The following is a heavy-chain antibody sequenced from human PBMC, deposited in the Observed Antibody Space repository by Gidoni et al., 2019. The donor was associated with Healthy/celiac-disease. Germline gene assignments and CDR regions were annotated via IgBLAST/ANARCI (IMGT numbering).Heavy chain of an antibody. D-gene: IGHD2-15*01. CDR3: AVWGVVAATSPEYFQH. V-gene: IGHV4-39*01. Sequence: LQLQESGPGLVQPSETLSLTCTVPGCAFSSSGYFWGWIRQPPGKGLELIGSSYYSGSTYYNPSLKSRVTISVDTSKNQFSLKLSSVTAADTAVYYCAVWGVVAATSPEYFQHWGQGTLVTVSS. CDR2: SYYSGST. J-gene: IGHJ1*01. CDR1: GCAFSSSGYF.